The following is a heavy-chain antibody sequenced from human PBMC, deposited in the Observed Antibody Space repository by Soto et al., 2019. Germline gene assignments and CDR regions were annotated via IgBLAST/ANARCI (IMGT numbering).Heavy chain of an antibody. Sequence: QVQLQESGPGLGKPSATLSLTCTVSGGSISSYYWSWIRQPPGKGLEWVGYIDDNGSTNYNGSLKRRVSISINTSHNQFSLKLSSVTAADPAFSYCARDRMADDFWSGPSWSLNNYYYMDVWGKGTTVTVSS. CDR1: GGSISSYY. D-gene: IGHD3-3*01. J-gene: IGHJ6*03. CDR2: IDDNGST. CDR3: ARDRMADDFWSGPSWSLNNYYYMDV. V-gene: IGHV4-59*01.